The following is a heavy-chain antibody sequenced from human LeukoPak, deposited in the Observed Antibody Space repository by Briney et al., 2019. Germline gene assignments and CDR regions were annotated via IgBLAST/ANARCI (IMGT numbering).Heavy chain of an antibody. V-gene: IGHV5-51*01. CDR3: ARQLGITDAFDI. CDR2: IYPGDSDT. D-gene: IGHD6-13*01. Sequence: GESLKISCKGSGYSFINYWIGWVRQMPGKGLEWMGIIYPGDSDTRYSPSFQGQVTISADKSVSAAYLQWSSLKASDTAMYYCARQLGITDAFDIWGQGTMVTVSS. CDR1: GYSFINYW. J-gene: IGHJ3*02.